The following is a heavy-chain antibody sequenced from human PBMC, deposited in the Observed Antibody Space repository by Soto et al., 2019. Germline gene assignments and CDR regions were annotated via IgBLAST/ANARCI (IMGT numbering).Heavy chain of an antibody. V-gene: IGHV3-23*01. CDR1: GFTFSSYA. Sequence: EVQLLESGGGLVQPGGSLRLSCAASGFTFSSYAMSWVRQAPGKGLEWVSAISGSGAGTYYADSVKVRFTISRDNSKNTLYLQMNSLRAEDTAVYYCAKAPYGVTFPFDYWGQGTLVTVSS. D-gene: IGHD4-4*01. J-gene: IGHJ4*02. CDR3: AKAPYGVTFPFDY. CDR2: ISGSGAGT.